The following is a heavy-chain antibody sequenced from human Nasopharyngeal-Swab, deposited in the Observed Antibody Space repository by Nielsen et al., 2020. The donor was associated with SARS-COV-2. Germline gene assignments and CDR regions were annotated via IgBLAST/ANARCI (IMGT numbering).Heavy chain of an antibody. J-gene: IGHJ4*02. CDR3: ARQAVFANFDN. CDR1: GYTLTSYA. Sequence: ASVKASCKASGYTLTSYAINWVRQAPGQGLEWMGWINTDTGNPTYAQGFTGRFVFSLDTSVSTAYLQISSLEAEDTAIYYCARQAVFANFDNWGQGTLVTVSS. V-gene: IGHV7-4-1*02. CDR2: INTDTGNP. D-gene: IGHD2-21*01.